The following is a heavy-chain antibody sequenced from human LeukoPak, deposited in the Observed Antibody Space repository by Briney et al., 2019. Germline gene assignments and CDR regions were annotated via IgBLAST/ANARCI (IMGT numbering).Heavy chain of an antibody. Sequence: SETLSLTCTVSGGSISSSSYYWGWIRQPPGKGLEWIGYIYYSGSTNYNPSLKSRVTISVDTSKNQFSLKLSSVTAADTAVYYCARDRVAPFKYYYDSTNAFDIWGQGTMVTVSS. CDR3: ARDRVAPFKYYYDSTNAFDI. V-gene: IGHV4-61*01. CDR2: IYYSGST. D-gene: IGHD3-22*01. CDR1: GGSISSSSYY. J-gene: IGHJ3*02.